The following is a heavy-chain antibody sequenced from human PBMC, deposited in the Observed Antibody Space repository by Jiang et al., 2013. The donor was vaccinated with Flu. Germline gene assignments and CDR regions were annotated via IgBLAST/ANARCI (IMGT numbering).Heavy chain of an antibody. CDR3: AGDPGYWYFDL. V-gene: IGHV4-59*08. J-gene: IGHJ2*01. CDR1: GGSISSYY. CDR2: IYYSGST. Sequence: GLVKPSETLSLTCTVSGGSISSYYWSWIRQPPGKGLEWIGYIYYSGSTNYNPSLKSRVTISVDTSKNQFSLKLSSVAAADTAVYYCAGDPGYWYFDLWGRGTLVTVSS. D-gene: IGHD4-17*01.